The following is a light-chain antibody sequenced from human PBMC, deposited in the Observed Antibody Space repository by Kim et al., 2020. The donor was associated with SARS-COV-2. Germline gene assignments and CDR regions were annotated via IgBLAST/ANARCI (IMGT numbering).Light chain of an antibody. CDR2: AAS. J-gene: IGKJ4*01. CDR1: QGISNF. Sequence: ASVGARVIITCRAGQGISNFLAWYHQKPGKAPNLIIDAASTLQSGVPSRFSGSRSETDFTLTISGLQPEDFGTYYCQQLNSYPRTFGGGTKVEIK. CDR3: QQLNSYPRT. V-gene: IGKV1-9*01.